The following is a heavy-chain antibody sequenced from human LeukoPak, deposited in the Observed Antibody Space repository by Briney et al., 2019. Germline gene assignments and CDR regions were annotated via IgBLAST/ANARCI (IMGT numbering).Heavy chain of an antibody. CDR1: GFTFSSFW. Sequence: PGGSLRLSCAASGFTFSSFWMHWVRQAPGKGLVWLSRVNGDGNITTYADSVRGRFTISRDNAKNTLYLQMNSLRAEDTAVYYCARRRLVPALDIWGQGTMVSVTS. J-gene: IGHJ3*02. V-gene: IGHV3-74*01. D-gene: IGHD3-10*02. CDR2: VNGDGNIT. CDR3: ARRRLVPALDI.